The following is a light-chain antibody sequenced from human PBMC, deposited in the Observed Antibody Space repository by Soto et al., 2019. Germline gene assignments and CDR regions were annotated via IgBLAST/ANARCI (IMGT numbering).Light chain of an antibody. CDR2: GAS. J-gene: IGKJ1*01. Sequence: EVGLTQSPGTLSLSPGERATLSCRASQSVSSNYLAWYQRKPGQAPGLLIHGASSRATGIPDRFSGSGSGTDFTLTISRLEPEDFAVYYCHQYGTSPWTFGQGTRWIS. CDR3: HQYGTSPWT. CDR1: QSVSSNY. V-gene: IGKV3-20*01.